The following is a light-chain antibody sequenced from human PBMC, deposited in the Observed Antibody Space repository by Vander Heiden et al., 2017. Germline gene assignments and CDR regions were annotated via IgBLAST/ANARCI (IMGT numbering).Light chain of an antibody. V-gene: IGLV1-40*01. Sequence: QSVLTQPPSVSGAPGQRVTISCTGSSSNIGTGYDVAWYQQLPGTAPKLLLSGNSNRPSGVPDRFSGSKSGTSASLAITGLHAEDEADYYCQSFDTSLSGFYVFGTGTRVTVL. J-gene: IGLJ1*01. CDR3: QSFDTSLSGFYV. CDR1: SSNIGTGYD. CDR2: GNS.